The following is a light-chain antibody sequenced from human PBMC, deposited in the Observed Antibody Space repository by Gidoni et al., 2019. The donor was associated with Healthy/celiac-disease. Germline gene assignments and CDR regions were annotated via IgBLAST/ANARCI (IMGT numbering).Light chain of an antibody. CDR2: GAS. V-gene: IGKV3-15*01. Sequence: EIVMTQSPATLSVSPGERATLSCRASQSVSSNLAWYQQKPGQAPRLLIYGASTRATGIPARCSGSGSGTEFTLTISSLQSEDFAVYYCQQYNNWPPRYTFXQXTKLEIK. CDR3: QQYNNWPPRYT. CDR1: QSVSSN. J-gene: IGKJ2*01.